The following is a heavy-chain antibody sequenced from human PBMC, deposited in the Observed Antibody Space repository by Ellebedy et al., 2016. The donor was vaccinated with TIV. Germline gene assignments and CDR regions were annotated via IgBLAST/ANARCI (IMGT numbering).Heavy chain of an antibody. V-gene: IGHV2-5*01. J-gene: IGHJ6*02. D-gene: IGHD1-26*01. CDR3: ARSGPLHGNSWDPSYYYFYGLDV. CDR2: FLWNDDK. CDR1: GFSLSTTGMN. Sequence: SGPTLVKPTQTLTLTCTFSGFSLSTTGMNVGWIRQPPGKALEWLALFLWNDDKLFSPSLNSRLTIAKDPSKNQVVLTMTNMDPVDTATYYCARSGPLHGNSWDPSYYYFYGLDVWGQGTTVTVSS.